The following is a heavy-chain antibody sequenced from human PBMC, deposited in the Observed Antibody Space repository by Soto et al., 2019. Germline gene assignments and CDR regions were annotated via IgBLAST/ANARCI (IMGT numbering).Heavy chain of an antibody. CDR1: GYNFAGYW. V-gene: IGHV5-51*01. Sequence: RGESLKSYGKGSGYNFAGYWIAWVRQMPGKGLELMGIIYPSDSDTRYRPSFQGQVTISADKSISSAYLQWSSLRASDTAMYYCARGGVSTRNFDYWGQVTPFTVSS. CDR2: IYPSDSDT. J-gene: IGHJ4*02. D-gene: IGHD3-3*01. CDR3: ARGGVSTRNFDY.